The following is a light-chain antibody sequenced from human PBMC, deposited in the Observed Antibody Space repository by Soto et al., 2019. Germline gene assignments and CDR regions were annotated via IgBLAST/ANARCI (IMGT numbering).Light chain of an antibody. CDR2: RSS. Sequence: EIVLTQSPGPLSLSPGQMATLSCRASDSVSSNYLAWYQQKPGQAPRLLIYRSSTRVTGIPDRFSGSGSGTDFALTISSLVLEGFAVYFCQQYVNCLIFGGGTKVEIK. CDR3: QQYVNCLI. V-gene: IGKV3-20*01. J-gene: IGKJ4*01. CDR1: DSVSSNY.